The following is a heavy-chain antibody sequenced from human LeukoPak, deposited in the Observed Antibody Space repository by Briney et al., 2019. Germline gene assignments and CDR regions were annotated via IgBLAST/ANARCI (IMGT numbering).Heavy chain of an antibody. V-gene: IGHV4-39*07. CDR3: ARGLRNYYDSSGSFDY. J-gene: IGHJ4*02. CDR1: GGSISSSSYY. D-gene: IGHD3-22*01. Sequence: PSETLSLTCTVSGGSISSSSYYWGWIRQPPGKGLEWIGTIYYNGNTYYNPSLKSRVTISVDTSKNQFSLKLSSVTAADTAVYYCARGLRNYYDSSGSFDYWGQGTLVTVSS. CDR2: IYYNGNT.